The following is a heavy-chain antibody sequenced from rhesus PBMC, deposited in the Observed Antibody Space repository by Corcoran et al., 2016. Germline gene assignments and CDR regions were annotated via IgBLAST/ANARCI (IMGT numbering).Heavy chain of an antibody. CDR3: ARALAGTTDY. CDR1: GYSISSGYG. V-gene: IGHV4-127*01. J-gene: IGHJ4*01. CDR2: IGGSSGST. Sequence: QVQLQESGPGLVKPSETLSLTCAVSGYSISSGYGWSWIRQPPGKGLEWIVYIGGSSGSTNYNPSLKSRVTISKDTAKNQFSLKLSSVTAADTAVYYCARALAGTTDYWGQGVLVTVSS. D-gene: IGHD1-14*01.